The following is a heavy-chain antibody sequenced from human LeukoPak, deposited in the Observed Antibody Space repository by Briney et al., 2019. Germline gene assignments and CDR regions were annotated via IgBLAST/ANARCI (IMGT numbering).Heavy chain of an antibody. J-gene: IGHJ3*02. D-gene: IGHD2-15*01. CDR1: GYTFTSYY. CDR3: AIGYCRGGSCDDEPGDAFDI. Sequence: GASVKVSCKAPGYTFTSYYIHWVRQAPGQGPEWMGIIYPSGGSTTYAQKFQGRVTMTRDMSTSTVYMELSSLRSEDTAVYYCAIGYCRGGSCDDEPGDAFDIWGQGTMVAVSS. V-gene: IGHV1-46*01. CDR2: IYPSGGST.